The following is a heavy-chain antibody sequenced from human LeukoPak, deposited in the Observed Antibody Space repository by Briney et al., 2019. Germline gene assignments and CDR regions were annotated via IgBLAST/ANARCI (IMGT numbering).Heavy chain of an antibody. V-gene: IGHV3-21*01. D-gene: IGHD6-6*01. Sequence: GGSLRLSCAASGFTFSSYSMNWVRQAPGKGLEWVSSISSSSSYIYYADSVKGRFTISRDNAKNSLYLQMNSLRAEDTAVYYCANSYSSSTYYFDYWGQGTLVTVSS. J-gene: IGHJ4*02. CDR1: GFTFSSYS. CDR2: ISSSSSYI. CDR3: ANSYSSSTYYFDY.